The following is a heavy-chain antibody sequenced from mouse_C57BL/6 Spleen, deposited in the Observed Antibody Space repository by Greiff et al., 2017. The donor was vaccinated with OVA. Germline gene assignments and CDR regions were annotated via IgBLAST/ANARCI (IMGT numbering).Heavy chain of an antibody. Sequence: VMLVESGPGLVAPSQSLSITCTVSGFSLTSYAISWVRQPPGKGLEWLGVIWTGGGTNYNSALKSRLSISKDNSKSQVFLKMNSLQTDDTARYYCARSFITTVVGNWYFDVWGTGTTVTVSS. J-gene: IGHJ1*03. CDR1: GFSLTSYA. V-gene: IGHV2-9-1*01. D-gene: IGHD1-1*01. CDR2: IWTGGGT. CDR3: ARSFITTVVGNWYFDV.